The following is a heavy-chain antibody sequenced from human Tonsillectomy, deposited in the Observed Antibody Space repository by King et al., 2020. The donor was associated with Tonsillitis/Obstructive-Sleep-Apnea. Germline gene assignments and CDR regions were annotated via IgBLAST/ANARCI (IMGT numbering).Heavy chain of an antibody. Sequence: VQLVESGGGLVQPGGSLRLSCAASGFTFSSYAMSWVRQAPGKGLEWVSAISGSGGSTYYADSVKGRFTISRDNSKNTLYLQMNSLRAEDTAVYYCAKDTGYGSGSYYADDAFDIWGQGTMVTVSS. D-gene: IGHD3-10*01. CDR1: GFTFSSYA. CDR2: ISGSGGST. CDR3: AKDTGYGSGSYYADDAFDI. J-gene: IGHJ3*02. V-gene: IGHV3-23*04.